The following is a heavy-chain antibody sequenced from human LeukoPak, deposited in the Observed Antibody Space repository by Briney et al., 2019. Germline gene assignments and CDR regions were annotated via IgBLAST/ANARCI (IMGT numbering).Heavy chain of an antibody. CDR3: ASLRGYPYYYDSSGYYGY. V-gene: IGHV1-69*13. CDR2: IIPIFGTA. D-gene: IGHD3-22*01. CDR1: GGTFSSYA. Sequence: ASVKVSCKASGGTFSSYAISWVRQAPGQGLEWMGGIIPIFGTANYAQKFQGRVMITADESTSTAYMELSSLRSEDTAVYYCASLRGYPYYYDSSGYYGYWGQGTLVTVSS. J-gene: IGHJ4*02.